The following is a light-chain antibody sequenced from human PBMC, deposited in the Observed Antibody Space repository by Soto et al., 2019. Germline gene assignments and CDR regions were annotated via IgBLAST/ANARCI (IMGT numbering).Light chain of an antibody. V-gene: IGKV3-15*01. CDR3: QQYNSWPLT. J-gene: IGKJ4*01. CDR1: QSISDT. CDR2: GAS. Sequence: EIVMTQSPATLSVSPGGRATLSCRASQSISDTLAWYQQKPGQAPRLLIHGASTRAPGFPARFSGSGSGTDFTLTISSLQSEDFAVYYCQQYNSWPLTFGGGTKVDI.